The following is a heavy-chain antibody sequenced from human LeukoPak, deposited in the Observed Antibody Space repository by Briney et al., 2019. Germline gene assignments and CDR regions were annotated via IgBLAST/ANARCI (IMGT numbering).Heavy chain of an antibody. CDR1: GYTFTSYG. CDR2: ISAYNGNT. Sequence: ASVKVSCKASGYTFTSYGISWVRQAPGQGLEWMGWISAYNGNTNYAQKLQGRVTMTRNTSISTAYMELSSLRSEDTAVYYCARAPMRVYYYGSGSRWFDPWGQGTLVTVSS. J-gene: IGHJ5*02. V-gene: IGHV1-18*01. D-gene: IGHD3-10*01. CDR3: ARAPMRVYYYGSGSRWFDP.